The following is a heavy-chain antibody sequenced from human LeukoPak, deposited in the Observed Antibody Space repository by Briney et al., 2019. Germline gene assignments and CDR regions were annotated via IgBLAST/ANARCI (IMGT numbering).Heavy chain of an antibody. CDR3: ARDGRLGELSYDFDY. Sequence: GGSLRLSCAASGFTFSSYAMSWVRQAPGKGLEWVAVIWYDGSNKYYADSVKGRFTTSRDNSKNTLYLQMNSLRAEDTAVYYCARDGRLGELSYDFDYWGQGTLVTVSS. J-gene: IGHJ4*02. D-gene: IGHD3-16*02. CDR1: GFTFSSYA. CDR2: IWYDGSNK. V-gene: IGHV3-33*08.